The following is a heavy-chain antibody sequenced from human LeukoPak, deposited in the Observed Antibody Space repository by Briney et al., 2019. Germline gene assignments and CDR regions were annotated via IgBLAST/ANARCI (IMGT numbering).Heavy chain of an antibody. V-gene: IGHV3-30*18. CDR3: AKAAITMVRGVISHFDY. CDR1: GFTFSSYG. J-gene: IGHJ4*02. Sequence: GGSLRLSCAASGFTFSSYGMHWVRQAPGKGLEWVAVISYDGSNKYYADSVKGRFTISRDNSKNTLYLQMNSLRAEDTAVYYCAKAAITMVRGVISHFDYWGQGTLVTVSS. CDR2: ISYDGSNK. D-gene: IGHD3-10*01.